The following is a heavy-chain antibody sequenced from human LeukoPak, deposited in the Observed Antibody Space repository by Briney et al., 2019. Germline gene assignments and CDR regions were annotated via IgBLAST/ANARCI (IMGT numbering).Heavy chain of an antibody. V-gene: IGHV1-69*13. CDR3: ARDRSSWTTYYYYYMDV. J-gene: IGHJ6*03. Sequence: SVRVSCKASGGTFSSYAISWVRQAPGQGLEWMGGIIPIFGTANYAQKFQGRVTITADESTSTAYMELSSPRSEDTAVYYCARDRSSWTTYYYYYMDVWGKGTTVTVSS. D-gene: IGHD6-13*01. CDR1: GGTFSSYA. CDR2: IIPIFGTA.